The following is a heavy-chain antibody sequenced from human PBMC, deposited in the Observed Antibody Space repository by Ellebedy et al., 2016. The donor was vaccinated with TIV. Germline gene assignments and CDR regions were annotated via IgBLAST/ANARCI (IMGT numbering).Heavy chain of an antibody. CDR1: GNTLTELP. CDR3: ARNGYCSGGSCYGALSYYYGMDV. D-gene: IGHD2-15*01. V-gene: IGHV1-24*01. CDR2: FDPEDGET. Sequence: ASVKVSCKVSGNTLTELPMHWERQAPGKGLEWMGGFDPEDGETIYAQKFQGRVTMTEDTSTDTAYMELSSLRSEDTAVYYCARNGYCSGGSCYGALSYYYGMDVWGQGTTVTVSS. J-gene: IGHJ6*02.